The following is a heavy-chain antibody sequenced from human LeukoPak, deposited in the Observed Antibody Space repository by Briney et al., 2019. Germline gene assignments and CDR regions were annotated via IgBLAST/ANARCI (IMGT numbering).Heavy chain of an antibody. CDR1: GGSFSGYY. J-gene: IGHJ4*02. Sequence: SETLSLTCAVYGGSFSGYYWSWIRQPPGKGLEWIREINHSGSTNYNPSLKSRVTISVDTSKNQFSLKLSSVTAADTAVYYCARVQLSSGYYSEGFDYWGQGTLVTVSS. D-gene: IGHD3-22*01. V-gene: IGHV4-34*01. CDR2: INHSGST. CDR3: ARVQLSSGYYSEGFDY.